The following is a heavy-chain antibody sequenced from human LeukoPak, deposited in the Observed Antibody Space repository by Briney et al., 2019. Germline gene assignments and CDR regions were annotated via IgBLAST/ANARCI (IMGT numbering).Heavy chain of an antibody. CDR3: ARDRHGGDRYRVDP. V-gene: IGHV3-53*01. CDR2: IYSGGST. Sequence: GGSLRLSCAASGFTVSSNYMSWVRQAPGKGLEWVSVIYSGGSTYYADSVKGRFTISRDNSKNTLCLQMNSLRAEDTAVYYCARDRHGGDRYRVDPWGQGTLVTVSS. D-gene: IGHD5-12*01. J-gene: IGHJ5*02. CDR1: GFTVSSNY.